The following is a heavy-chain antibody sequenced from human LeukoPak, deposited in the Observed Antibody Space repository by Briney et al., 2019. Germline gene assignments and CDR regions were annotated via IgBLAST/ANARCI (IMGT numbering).Heavy chain of an antibody. J-gene: IGHJ5*02. Sequence: GGSLRLSCTAPGFIFNNFGLMCVRQALGKGLEWLSDISNDGGGTTYADFVNGRFTISRDNSKNTLFLQMNSLRAEDTALYYCAKGSSGYFADLWGQGTLVTVSS. CDR1: GFIFNNFG. D-gene: IGHD3-22*01. V-gene: IGHV3-23*01. CDR2: ISNDGGGT. CDR3: AKGSSGYFADL.